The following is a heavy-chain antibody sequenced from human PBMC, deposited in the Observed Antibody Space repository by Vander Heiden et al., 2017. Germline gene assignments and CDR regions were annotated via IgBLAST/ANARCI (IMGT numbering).Heavy chain of an antibody. J-gene: IGHJ3*02. CDR1: GSTFSSYS. D-gene: IGHD3-16*01. CDR2: ISRSSSTI. Sequence: EVRLVESGGGLVQPGVALRPSCPPPGSTFSSYSMNWVRQAPGKGLEWVSYISRSSSTIYDADAVKGRFTISRDNAKKSRYLKMKSMRAEDTAVYYCARGNTGEDAFDIWGQGTMVSVSS. CDR3: ARGNTGEDAFDI. V-gene: IGHV3-48*01.